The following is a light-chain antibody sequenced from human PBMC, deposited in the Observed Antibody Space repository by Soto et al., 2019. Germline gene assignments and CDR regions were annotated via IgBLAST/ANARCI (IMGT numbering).Light chain of an antibody. CDR2: AAS. Sequence: DIQMTQSPSSLSASIGDRVTITCRAGQSISSHLTWYQQRPGKAPTLLIYAASSLQTGVPSRFSGSASGTDFTLTISSLQREDFATYYCQQSHSTPYTFGQGTKVDIK. V-gene: IGKV1-39*01. CDR1: QSISSH. CDR3: QQSHSTPYT. J-gene: IGKJ2*01.